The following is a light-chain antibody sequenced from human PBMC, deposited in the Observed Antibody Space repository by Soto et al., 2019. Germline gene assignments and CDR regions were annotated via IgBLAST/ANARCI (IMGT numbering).Light chain of an antibody. CDR3: QQSYSTPWT. J-gene: IGKJ1*01. V-gene: IGKV1-39*01. CDR2: AAS. CDR1: QSISNY. Sequence: DIQMTQSPSSLSASVGDRVPITCRASQSISNYLNWYQQKPGKAPKLLIYAASSLQSGVPSRFSGSGSGTDFTLTISRLQPEDFATYYCQQSYSTPWTFGQGTKVEIK.